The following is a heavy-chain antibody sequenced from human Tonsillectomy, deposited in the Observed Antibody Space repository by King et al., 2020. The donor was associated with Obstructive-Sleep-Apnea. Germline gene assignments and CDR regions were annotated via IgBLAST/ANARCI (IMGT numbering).Heavy chain of an antibody. D-gene: IGHD2-15*01. CDR1: GFTFADYA. J-gene: IGHJ4*02. CDR3: TRELDIVVVVAAALPKHDY. CDR2: IRSKAYGGTT. Sequence: VQLVESGGGLVQPGRSLRLSCTASGFTFADYAMSWFRQAPGKGLEWVGFIRSKAYGGTTEYAASVKGRFTISRDDSKSIAYLQMNSLKTEDTAVYYCTRELDIVVVVAAALPKHDYWGQGTLVTVSS. V-gene: IGHV3-49*03.